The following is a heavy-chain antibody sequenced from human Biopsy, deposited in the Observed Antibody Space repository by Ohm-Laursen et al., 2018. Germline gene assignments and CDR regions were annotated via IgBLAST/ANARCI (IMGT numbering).Heavy chain of an antibody. Sequence: GTLSLTCAVYGGSFSGYYWSWIRQPPGKGLEWIGEMNHGGSTNYNSSLKSRVTISVYTSKNQFSLKLNSVTAADTAVYYCARCSNWNDWSFDYWGQGTVVTVSS. CDR2: MNHGGST. CDR1: GGSFSGYY. CDR3: ARCSNWNDWSFDY. V-gene: IGHV4-34*01. J-gene: IGHJ4*02. D-gene: IGHD1-20*01.